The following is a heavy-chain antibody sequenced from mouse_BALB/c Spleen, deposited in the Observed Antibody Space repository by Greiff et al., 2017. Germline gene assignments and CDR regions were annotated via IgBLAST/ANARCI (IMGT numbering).Heavy chain of an antibody. V-gene: IGHV5-4*02. J-gene: IGHJ2*01. CDR2: ISDGGSYT. Sequence: EVHLVESGGGLVKPGGSLKLSCAASGFTFSDYYMYWVRQTPEKRLEWVATISDGGSYTYYPDSVKGRFTISRDNAKNNLYLQMSSLKSEDTAMYYCARDKGNYYFDYWGQGTTLTVSS. CDR3: ARDKGNYYFDY. CDR1: GFTFSDYY. D-gene: IGHD2-1*01.